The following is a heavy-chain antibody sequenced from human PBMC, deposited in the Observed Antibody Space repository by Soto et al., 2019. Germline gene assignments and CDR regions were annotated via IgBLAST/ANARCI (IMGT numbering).Heavy chain of an antibody. J-gene: IGHJ4*02. Sequence: EVQLVESGGGLVKPGGSLRLSCAASGFTFSSYSMNWVRQAPGKGLEWVSSISSSSSYIYYADSVKGRFTISRDNAKNSLYLQMNSVRAEDTAVYYCARDLGITGYWGQGNLVTVSS. CDR1: GFTFSSYS. V-gene: IGHV3-21*01. CDR3: ARDLGITGY. D-gene: IGHD6-13*01. CDR2: ISSSSSYI.